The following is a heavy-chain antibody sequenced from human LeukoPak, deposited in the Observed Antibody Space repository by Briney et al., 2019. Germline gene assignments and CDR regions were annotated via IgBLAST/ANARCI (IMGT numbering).Heavy chain of an antibody. CDR3: AREGGDGGMDV. J-gene: IGHJ6*04. CDR2: ISAYNVKT. D-gene: IGHD2-21*01. CDR1: GYIFTSSG. V-gene: IGHV1-18*04. Sequence: ASGEVSCSAAGYIFTSSGTSWVRQAPGQGLGWMGWISAYNVKTNYAKKLQVRVTMTTDTSTVTAYRELRSLRADYTAVYYCAREGGDGGMDVWGKGTTVTVSS.